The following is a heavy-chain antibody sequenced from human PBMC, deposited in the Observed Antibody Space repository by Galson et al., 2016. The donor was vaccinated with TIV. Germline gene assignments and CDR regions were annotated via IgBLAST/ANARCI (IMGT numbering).Heavy chain of an antibody. CDR3: ARDRRHCGNECFLYYYYGMDV. CDR1: AFSVNGNY. Sequence: SLRLSCAASAFSVNGNYMSWVRQAPGKGLEWVSIISSGGSTNYADSVKGRFTIGKDDSKNILYLQMNNLRVEDTAVYFCARDRRHCGNECFLYYYYGMDVWAQGTLVTVSS. D-gene: IGHD2-21*01. J-gene: IGHJ6*02. V-gene: IGHV3-66*02. CDR2: ISSGGST.